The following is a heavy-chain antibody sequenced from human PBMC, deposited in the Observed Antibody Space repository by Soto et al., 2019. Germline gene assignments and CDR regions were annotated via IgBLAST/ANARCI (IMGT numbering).Heavy chain of an antibody. D-gene: IGHD3-10*01. Sequence: ASVKVSCKASGYNFINYGISWVRQAPGQGLEWMGWIRVYNGNTNYAQNLQGRVTMTTDTSTSTAYMELRSLRSDDTAVYYCVRDLYGSGSYYTDYWGLGTLVTVSS. V-gene: IGHV1-18*01. J-gene: IGHJ4*02. CDR2: IRVYNGNT. CDR3: VRDLYGSGSYYTDY. CDR1: GYNFINYG.